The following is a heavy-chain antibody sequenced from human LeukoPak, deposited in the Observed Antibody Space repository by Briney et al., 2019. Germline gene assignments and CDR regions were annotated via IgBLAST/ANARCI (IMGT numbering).Heavy chain of an antibody. CDR1: GFTFSSCG. Sequence: SGGSLRPSCAASGFTFSSCGMSWVRQAPGKGLEWVSDISGSGGDTYYADSVKGRFTISRDNSKNTLYLQMNSLRAEDTAVYYCAKYSVAGSGRYMDVWGKGTTVTVSS. D-gene: IGHD6-19*01. J-gene: IGHJ6*03. CDR3: AKYSVAGSGRYMDV. CDR2: ISGSGGDT. V-gene: IGHV3-23*01.